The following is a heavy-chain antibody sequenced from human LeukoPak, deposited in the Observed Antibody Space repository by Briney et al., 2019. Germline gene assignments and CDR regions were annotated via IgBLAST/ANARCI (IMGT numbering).Heavy chain of an antibody. CDR2: LTLRDNT. D-gene: IGHD1-14*01. CDR3: ARYTQDHGFDI. CDR1: GYTSTSPD. Sequence: EASVKVSCKASGYTSTSPDINWVRQAPGRGLEWLGYLTLRDNTGYAQKFQGRVTLTRDKSMNTAYLELSGLRSEGTAVYYCARYTQDHGFDIWGQGTMVTVSA. V-gene: IGHV1-8*01. J-gene: IGHJ3*02.